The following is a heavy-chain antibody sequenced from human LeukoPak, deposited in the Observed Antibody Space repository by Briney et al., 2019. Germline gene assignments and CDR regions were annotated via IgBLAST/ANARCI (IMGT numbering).Heavy chain of an antibody. V-gene: IGHV1-69*04. J-gene: IGHJ3*02. CDR1: GGTFSSYT. Sequence: AAVKVSCKASGGTFSSYTISWVRQAPGQGLEWMGRIIPILGIANYAQEFQGRVTITADKSTSTAYMELSSLRSEDTAVYYCARERVVNGAFDIWGQGTMVTVSS. CDR2: IIPILGIA. CDR3: ARERVVNGAFDI. D-gene: IGHD3-3*01.